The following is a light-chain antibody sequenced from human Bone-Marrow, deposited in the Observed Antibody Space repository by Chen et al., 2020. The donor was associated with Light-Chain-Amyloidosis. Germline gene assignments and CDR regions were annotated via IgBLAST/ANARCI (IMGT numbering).Light chain of an antibody. Sequence: SYVLTQPSSVSVAPGQTATIACGGNNIGSTSVHWYQQTPGQAPLLFVYDDSDRPSGIPERLSGANSGNTDTLTISRVEAGDEADYYCQVWDRSSDRPVFGGGTKLTVL. CDR3: QVWDRSSDRPV. CDR1: NIGSTS. CDR2: DDS. V-gene: IGLV3-21*02. J-gene: IGLJ3*02.